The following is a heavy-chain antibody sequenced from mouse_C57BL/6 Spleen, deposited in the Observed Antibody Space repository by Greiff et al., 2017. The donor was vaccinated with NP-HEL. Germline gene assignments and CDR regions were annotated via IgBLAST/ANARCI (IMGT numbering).Heavy chain of an antibody. Sequence: VQLQQSGPGMVKPSQSLSLTCTVTGYSITSGYDWHWIRHFPGNKLEWMGYISYSGSTNYNPSLKSRISITHDTSKNHFFLKLNSVTTEDTATYYCARRDYDGAMDYWGQGTSVTVSS. CDR2: ISYSGST. CDR1: GYSITSGYD. V-gene: IGHV3-1*01. D-gene: IGHD2-4*01. CDR3: ARRDYDGAMDY. J-gene: IGHJ4*01.